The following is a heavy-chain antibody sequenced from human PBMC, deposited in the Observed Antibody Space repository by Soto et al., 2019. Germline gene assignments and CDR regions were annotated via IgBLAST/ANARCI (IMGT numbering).Heavy chain of an antibody. D-gene: IGHD2-2*02. V-gene: IGHV3-9*01. CDR3: AKAMRQDIVVVPAAILPPYGMDV. CDR2: ISWNSGSI. CDR1: GFTFDDYA. J-gene: IGHJ6*02. Sequence: PGGSLRLSCAASGFTFDDYAMHWVRQAPGKGLEWVSGISWNSGSIGYADSVKGRFTISRDNAKNSLYLQMNSLRAEDTALYYCAKAMRQDIVVVPAAILPPYGMDVWGQGTTVTVSS.